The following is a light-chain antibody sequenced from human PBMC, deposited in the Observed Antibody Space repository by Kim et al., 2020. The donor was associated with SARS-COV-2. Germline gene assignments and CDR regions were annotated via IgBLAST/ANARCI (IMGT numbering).Light chain of an antibody. Sequence: DIQMTQSPSTLSASVGDEVTITCRASESINNWLAWYQQKSGKAPKLLIYKASVLESGVPSRFSGSGSGTEFTLTISCLQPDDFATYYCQHYKGYSRTFGQGTKLEI. J-gene: IGKJ1*01. V-gene: IGKV1-5*03. CDR2: KAS. CDR1: ESINNW. CDR3: QHYKGYSRT.